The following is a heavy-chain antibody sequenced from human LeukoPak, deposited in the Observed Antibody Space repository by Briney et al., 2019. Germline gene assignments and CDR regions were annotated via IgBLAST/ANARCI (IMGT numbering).Heavy chain of an antibody. CDR1: GFTFSSYS. V-gene: IGHV3-21*01. CDR2: ISSSSSYI. J-gene: IGHJ4*02. D-gene: IGHD6-19*01. Sequence: GGSLRLSCPAYGFTFSSYSMNWVRQAPGKGLEWVSSISSSSSYIYYADSVKGRFTISRDNAKNSLYLQMNSLSAEDTAVYYGAGGGLGYFDYWGQGTLVTVSS. CDR3: AGGGLGYFDY.